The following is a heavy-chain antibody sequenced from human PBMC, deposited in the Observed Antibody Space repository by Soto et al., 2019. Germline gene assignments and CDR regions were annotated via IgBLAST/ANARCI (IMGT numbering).Heavy chain of an antibody. Sequence: GGSLRLSCAASGFTFSSYGMHWVRQAPGKGLEWVAVISYDGSNKYYADSVKGRFTISRDNSKNTLYLQMNSLRAEDTAVYYCAKGLVDPADYYYYGMDVWGQGTTVTVSS. J-gene: IGHJ6*02. V-gene: IGHV3-30*18. CDR1: GFTFSSYG. CDR3: AKGLVDPADYYYYGMDV. CDR2: ISYDGSNK. D-gene: IGHD1-26*01.